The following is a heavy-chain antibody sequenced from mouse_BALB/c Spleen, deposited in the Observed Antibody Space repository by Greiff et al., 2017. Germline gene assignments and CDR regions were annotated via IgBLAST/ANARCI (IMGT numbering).Heavy chain of an antibody. CDR3: AREAY. Sequence: QVQLKESGAELMKPGASVKISCKATGYTFSSYWIEWVKQRPGHGLEWIGEILPGSGSTNYYEKFKGKATFTADTSSNTAYMQLSSLTSEDSAAYYCAREAYWGQGTLVTVSA. J-gene: IGHJ3*01. V-gene: IGHV1-9*01. CDR1: GYTFSSYW. CDR2: ILPGSGST.